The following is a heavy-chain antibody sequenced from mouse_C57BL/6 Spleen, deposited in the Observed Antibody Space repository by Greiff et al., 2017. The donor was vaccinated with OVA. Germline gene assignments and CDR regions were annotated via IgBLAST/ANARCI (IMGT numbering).Heavy chain of an antibody. CDR1: GYTFTSYW. Sequence: QVQLQQSGAELVRPGSSVKLSCKASGYTFTSYWMHWVKQRPIQGLEWIGNIDPSDSETHYNQKFKDKATLTVDKSSSTAYMQLSSLTSEDSAVYYCAIYDYDGYYFDYWGQGTTLTVSS. CDR3: AIYDYDGYYFDY. D-gene: IGHD2-4*01. V-gene: IGHV1-52*01. CDR2: IDPSDSET. J-gene: IGHJ2*01.